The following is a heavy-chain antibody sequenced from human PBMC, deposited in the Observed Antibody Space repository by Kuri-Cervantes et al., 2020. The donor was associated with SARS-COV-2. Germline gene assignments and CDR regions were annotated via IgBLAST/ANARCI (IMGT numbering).Heavy chain of an antibody. CDR2: ISSSGSTI. J-gene: IGHJ4*02. V-gene: IGHV3-48*04. CDR1: GFTFSSYS. CDR3: ARDLRLGKSLDY. D-gene: IGHD7-27*01. Sequence: ETLSLTCAASGFTFSSYSMSWVRQAPGKGLEWVSYISSSGSTIYYADSVKGRFTISRDNAKNSLYLQMNSLRAEDTAVYYCARDLRLGKSLDYWGQGTLVTVSS.